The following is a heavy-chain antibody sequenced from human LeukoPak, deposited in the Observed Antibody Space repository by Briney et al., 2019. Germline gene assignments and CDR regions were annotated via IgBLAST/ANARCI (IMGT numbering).Heavy chain of an antibody. CDR3: ATPSGSYFGYYYYHW. D-gene: IGHD1-26*01. V-gene: IGHV1-69-2*01. CDR2: INPKNGET. CDR1: GYQFSDYY. Sequence: ASVEISCKASGYQFSDYYVHWVQQAPGKGLEWMGRINPKNGETMYEGKFLDRITISADTSTNTVYMQLSSLGSEDTAVYYCATPSGSYFGYYYYHWWGQGTLVAVSS. J-gene: IGHJ1*01.